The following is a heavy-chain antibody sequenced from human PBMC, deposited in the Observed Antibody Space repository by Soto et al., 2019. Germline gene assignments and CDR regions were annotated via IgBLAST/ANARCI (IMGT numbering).Heavy chain of an antibody. CDR2: FDPEDGET. CDR1: GYSLTELS. V-gene: IGHV1-24*01. CDR3: ATSTLAAAGTPNEIDY. J-gene: IGHJ4*02. Sequence: XPVKVSCNVAGYSLTELSMHWVRQSPGKGLEWMGGFDPEDGETIYAQKFQGRVTMTEDTSTDTAYMELSSLRSEDTAVYYCATSTLAAAGTPNEIDYWGQGTLVTGSS. D-gene: IGHD6-13*01.